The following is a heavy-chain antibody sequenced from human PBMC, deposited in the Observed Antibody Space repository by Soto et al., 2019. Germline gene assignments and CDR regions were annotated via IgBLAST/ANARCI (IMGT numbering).Heavy chain of an antibody. J-gene: IGHJ6*02. CDR3: VREDDGGDRDYYGLDG. D-gene: IGHD4-17*01. CDR1: GGSISSDHYH. CDR2: IHYSGSV. V-gene: IGHV4-30-4*01. Sequence: QVQLQESGPGLVRPSQTLSLTCTVSGGSISSDHYHWTWIRQTPGKGLEWIGYIHYSGSVYYNPSLQSRVTMSVDTSKNMFSLKRSSVTAADTAVYFCVREDDGGDRDYYGLDGWGQGTTVTVSS.